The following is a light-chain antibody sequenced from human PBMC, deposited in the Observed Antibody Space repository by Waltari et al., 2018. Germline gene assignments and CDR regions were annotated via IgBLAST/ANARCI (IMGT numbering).Light chain of an antibody. V-gene: IGLV1-40*01. CDR3: QSYDKSLSGVV. CDR2: GNN. Sequence: QSVLTQPPSVFGAPGQRVTISCTGRSPTIGTGSDVHWYQQLPGTAPKLLIYGNNNRPSGVPDRFSGSKSGTSASLAITGLQAEDEADYYCQSYDKSLSGVVFGGGTKLTVV. CDR1: SPTIGTGSD. J-gene: IGLJ2*01.